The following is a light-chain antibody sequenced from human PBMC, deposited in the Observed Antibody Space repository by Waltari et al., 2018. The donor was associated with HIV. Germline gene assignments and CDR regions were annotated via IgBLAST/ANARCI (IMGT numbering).Light chain of an antibody. CDR3: QQYSSSSLL. J-gene: IGKJ1*01. Sequence: DIQMTQSPSTLSASVGDRVTIPCRASQSISNWLAWYQQKPGKAPKLLIYKASSLESGVPSRFSGSGSGTEFTLTISSLQPDDFATYYCQQYSSSSLLFGQGTKVEVK. CDR2: KAS. V-gene: IGKV1-5*03. CDR1: QSISNW.